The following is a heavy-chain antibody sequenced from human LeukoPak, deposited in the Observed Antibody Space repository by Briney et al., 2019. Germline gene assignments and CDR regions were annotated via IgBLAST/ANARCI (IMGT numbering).Heavy chain of an antibody. CDR1: GGSISSTNW. D-gene: IGHD1-26*01. V-gene: IGHV4-4*02. CDR2: IYHGGTT. CDR3: TREAQWGGYFYGMDV. J-gene: IGHJ6*04. Sequence: SGTLSLTCAVSGGSISSTNWWSWVRQPPGKGLEWIGEIYHGGTTNYNPSLKSRVTISVDKSKNQFSLNLSSVTAADTAIYYCTREAQWGGYFYGMDVWGKGTMVSVSS.